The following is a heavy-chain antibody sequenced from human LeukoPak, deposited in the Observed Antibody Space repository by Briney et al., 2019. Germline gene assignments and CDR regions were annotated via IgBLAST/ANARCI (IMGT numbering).Heavy chain of an antibody. CDR1: GASMSRTSYY. Sequence: ASETLSLMCTVSGASMSRTSYYWGWIRQPPGKGLEWLGSIYYTESTYCNPSLKSRVTITVDTSKNLFTLKLSSVTAADTAVYYCASHTNENKRDYCDYWGQGTLVTVSS. J-gene: IGHJ4*02. V-gene: IGHV4-39*01. D-gene: IGHD2/OR15-2a*01. CDR2: IYYTEST. CDR3: ASHTNENKRDYCDY.